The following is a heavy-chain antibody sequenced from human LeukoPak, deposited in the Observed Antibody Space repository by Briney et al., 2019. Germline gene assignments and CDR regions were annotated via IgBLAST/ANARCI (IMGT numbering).Heavy chain of an antibody. D-gene: IGHD6-13*01. V-gene: IGHV4-39*07. Sequence: SETLSLTCTVSGGSISSSSYYWGWIRQPPGKGLEWIGSIYYSGSTYYNPSLKSRVTISVDTSKNQFSLKLSSVTAADTAVYYCARSSPGIAAAPYYYGMDVWGQGTTVTVSS. CDR1: GGSISSSSYY. J-gene: IGHJ6*02. CDR3: ARSSPGIAAAPYYYGMDV. CDR2: IYYSGST.